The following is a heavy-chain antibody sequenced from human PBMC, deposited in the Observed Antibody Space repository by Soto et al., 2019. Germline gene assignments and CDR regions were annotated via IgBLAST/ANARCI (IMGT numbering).Heavy chain of an antibody. CDR2: IYYSGSA. CDR3: ARDVPRQWNFDL. V-gene: IGHV4-30-4*01. J-gene: IGHJ2*01. D-gene: IGHD2-2*01. CDR1: GGSITSGDYY. Sequence: QVQLQESGPGLVKPSQTLSLTCTVSGGSITSGDYYWSWIRQPPGKGLEWIGFIYYSGSAYYNPSHKSRVTISVDTSKNQFSLKLSSVTAADTAVYYCARDVPRQWNFDLWGRGTLVTVSS.